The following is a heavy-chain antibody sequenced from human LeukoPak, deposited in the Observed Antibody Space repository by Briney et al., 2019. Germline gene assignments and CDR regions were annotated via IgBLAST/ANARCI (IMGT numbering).Heavy chain of an antibody. CDR3: ARGGRDGPVDF. J-gene: IGHJ4*02. Sequence: LETLSLTCIVSGGSVRSHYWNWIRQPPGKGLEWIGFMSYSGTTNYNPSLSSRVSISIDTSRNRVSLRLSSVTAADTAYYRCARGGRDGPVDFGGQGTLVTVSS. CDR2: MSYSGTT. CDR1: GGSVRSHY. D-gene: IGHD5-24*01. V-gene: IGHV4-59*02.